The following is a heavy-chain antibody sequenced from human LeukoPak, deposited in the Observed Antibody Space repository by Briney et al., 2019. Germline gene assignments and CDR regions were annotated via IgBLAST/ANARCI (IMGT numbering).Heavy chain of an antibody. D-gene: IGHD6-19*01. J-gene: IGHJ4*02. CDR3: AKDNATGWSIKYFFDY. V-gene: IGHV3-30*18. Sequence: GGSLRLSCAASGFTFSSYWMSWVRQAPGKGLEWVSLISYDGITEDYSDSVKGRFTISRDNFKNTLFLQMHSLRDEDTSVYYCAKDNATGWSIKYFFDYWGQGTLVTVSS. CDR2: ISYDGITE. CDR1: GFTFSSYW.